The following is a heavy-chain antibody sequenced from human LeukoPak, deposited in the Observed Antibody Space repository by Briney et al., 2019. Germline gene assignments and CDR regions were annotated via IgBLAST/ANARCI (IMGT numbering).Heavy chain of an antibody. CDR1: GGSISSSSYY. V-gene: IGHV4-39*07. D-gene: IGHD1-26*01. J-gene: IGHJ4*02. Sequence: PSETLSLTCTVSGGSISSSSYYWGWIRQPPGKGLEWIGSIYYSGSTYYNPSLKSRVTISVDTSKNQFSLKLSSVTAADTAVYYCASVIIVGPMYYFDYWGQGTLVTVSS. CDR3: ASVIIVGPMYYFDY. CDR2: IYYSGST.